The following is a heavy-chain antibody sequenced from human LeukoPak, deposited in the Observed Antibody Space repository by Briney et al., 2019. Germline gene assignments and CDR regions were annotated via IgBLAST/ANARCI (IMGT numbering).Heavy chain of an antibody. J-gene: IGHJ5*02. CDR3: VRDHYYDTSAYYVGDNWFDP. V-gene: IGHV3-7*01. Sequence: PGGSLRLSCAASGFTFSSYWMSWVRQAPGKGLEWVANINQDGSDKYYVDSVKGRFTISRDNAKNSLYLQMNSLRAEDTALYYCVRDHYYDTSAYYVGDNWFDPWGQGILVTVS. CDR2: INQDGSDK. CDR1: GFTFSSYW. D-gene: IGHD3-22*01.